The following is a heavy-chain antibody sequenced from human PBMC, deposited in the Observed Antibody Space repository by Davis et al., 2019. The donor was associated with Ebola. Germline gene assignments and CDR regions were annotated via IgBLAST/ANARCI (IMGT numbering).Heavy chain of an antibody. J-gene: IGHJ6*02. Sequence: HTGGSLRLSCAASGFTFSSYSMNWVRQAPGKGLVWVSRINSDGSSTSYADSVKGRFTISRDNAKNTLYLQMNSLRAEDTAVYYCARDGYSPYYGMDVWGQGTTVTVSS. CDR3: ARDGYSPYYGMDV. CDR1: GFTFSSYS. D-gene: IGHD5-18*01. V-gene: IGHV3-74*01. CDR2: INSDGSST.